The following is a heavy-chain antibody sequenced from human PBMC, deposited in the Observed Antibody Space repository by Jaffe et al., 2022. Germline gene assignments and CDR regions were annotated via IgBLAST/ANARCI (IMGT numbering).Heavy chain of an antibody. D-gene: IGHD1-26*01. CDR1: GFTFSSYW. V-gene: IGHV3-7*05. J-gene: IGHJ6*03. CDR2: IKQDGSEK. CDR3: ARETWELLGYYYYYYMDV. Sequence: EVQLVESGGGLVQPGGSLRLSCAASGFTFSSYWMSWVRQAPGKGLEWVANIKQDGSEKYYVDSVKGRFTISRDNAKNSLYLQMNSLRAEDTAVYYCARETWELLGYYYYYYMDVWGKGTTVTVSS.